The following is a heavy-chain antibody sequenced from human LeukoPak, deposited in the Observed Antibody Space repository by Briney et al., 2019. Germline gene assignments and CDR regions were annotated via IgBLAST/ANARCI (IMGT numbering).Heavy chain of an antibody. CDR3: ARGAARSHYYGMDV. Sequence: SETLSLTCTVSGGSISSYYWSWIRQPPGKGLEWIGYIYYSGSANYNPSLKSRVTISVDTSKNQFSLKLSSVTAADTAVYYCARGAARSHYYGMDVWGQGTTVTVSS. V-gene: IGHV4-59*08. J-gene: IGHJ6*02. D-gene: IGHD6-6*01. CDR1: GGSISSYY. CDR2: IYYSGSA.